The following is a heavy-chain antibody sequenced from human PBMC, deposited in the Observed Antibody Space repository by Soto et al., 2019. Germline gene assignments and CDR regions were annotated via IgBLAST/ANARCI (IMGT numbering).Heavy chain of an antibody. J-gene: IGHJ4*02. CDR2: IGFDANND. D-gene: IGHD6-13*01. CDR3: AREIGYSSTWPSY. V-gene: IGHV3-33*01. Sequence: GGSLRLSCAASGFSLGSYGMHWVRQAPGKGLEWVAVIGFDANNDYYANSVKGRFTISRDNSGNTLYLEMKSLRVEDTAVYYCAREIGYSSTWPSYWGPGTLVTVSS. CDR1: GFSLGSYG.